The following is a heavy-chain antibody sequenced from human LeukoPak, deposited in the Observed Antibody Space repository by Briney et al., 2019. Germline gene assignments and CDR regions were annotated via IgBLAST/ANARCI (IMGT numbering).Heavy chain of an antibody. CDR1: GGSISGSY. Sequence: KPSETLSLTCTVSGGSISGSYWSWIRQPPGEGLEWIAYMYNSGSTNYNTSLKSRVTISIDTSKNQFSLKLSSLTAADTAIYYCARGIESYGDYGYWGQGILVTVSS. D-gene: IGHD4-17*01. CDR3: ARGIESYGDYGY. V-gene: IGHV4-59*01. J-gene: IGHJ4*02. CDR2: MYNSGST.